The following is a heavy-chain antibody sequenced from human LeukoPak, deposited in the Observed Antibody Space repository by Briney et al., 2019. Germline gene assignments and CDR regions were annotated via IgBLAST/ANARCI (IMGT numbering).Heavy chain of an antibody. V-gene: IGHV3-21*01. Sequence: GGSLRLSCAASGFTFSSYSMNWVRQAPGKGLEWVSSISSSSSYIYYADSVKGRFTISRDNAKNSLYLQMNSLRAEDTAVYYCAREPTGYSSGWYNGDDWFDPWGQGTLVTVSS. CDR1: GFTFSSYS. D-gene: IGHD6-19*01. CDR2: ISSSSSYI. J-gene: IGHJ5*02. CDR3: AREPTGYSSGWYNGDDWFDP.